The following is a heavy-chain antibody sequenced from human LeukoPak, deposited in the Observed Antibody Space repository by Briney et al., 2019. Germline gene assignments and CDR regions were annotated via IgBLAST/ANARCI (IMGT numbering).Heavy chain of an antibody. CDR3: TRDPDA. CDR2: VYDNGET. Sequence: GGSLRLSCAASGLTVSNYYMSWVRKAPGKGLEWVSVVYDNGETYHADSVQGRFTLSRDNSKNTLYLQMNSLRVEHTAVYYCTRDPDAWGQGTLVTVSS. J-gene: IGHJ5*02. V-gene: IGHV3-66*01. CDR1: GLTVSNYY.